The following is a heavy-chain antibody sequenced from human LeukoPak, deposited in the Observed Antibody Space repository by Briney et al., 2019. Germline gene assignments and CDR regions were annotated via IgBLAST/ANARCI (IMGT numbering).Heavy chain of an antibody. CDR2: ISYDGSNK. CDR1: GFTFSSYG. Sequence: GGSLRLSCAASGFTFSSYGMHRVRQAPGKGLEWVAVISYDGSNKYYADSVKGRFTISRDNSKNTLYLQMNSLRAEDTAVYYCAKGAHFDYWGQGTLVTVSS. J-gene: IGHJ4*02. CDR3: AKGAHFDY. D-gene: IGHD3-16*01. V-gene: IGHV3-30*18.